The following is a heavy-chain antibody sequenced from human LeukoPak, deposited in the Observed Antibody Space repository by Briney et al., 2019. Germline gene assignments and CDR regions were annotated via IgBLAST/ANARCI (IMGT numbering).Heavy chain of an antibody. D-gene: IGHD2-15*01. J-gene: IGHJ4*02. V-gene: IGHV1-18*01. CDR3: ARVPSGGPFDY. CDR1: GYSFTSYG. Sequence: PGASVKVSCKASGYSFTSYGISWVRQAPGQGLEWMGWISAYNGNTNYAQRLQGRVTMTTDTSTSTAYMELRSLTSDGTAVYYCARVPSGGPFDYWGQGTLVTVSS. CDR2: ISAYNGNT.